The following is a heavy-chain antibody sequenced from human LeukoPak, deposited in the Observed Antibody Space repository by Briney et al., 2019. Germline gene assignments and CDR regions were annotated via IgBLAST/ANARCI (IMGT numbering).Heavy chain of an antibody. CDR2: ISSSSSYI. CDR1: GFTFSSYS. D-gene: IGHD1-1*01. CDR3: ARDAPPTGYYDAFDI. Sequence: PGGSLRLSCAASGFTFSSYSMNWVRQAPGKGLEWVSSISSSSSYIYYADSVKGRFTISRDNAKISLYLQMNSLRAEDTAVYYCARDAPPTGYYDAFDIWGQGTMVTVSS. J-gene: IGHJ3*02. V-gene: IGHV3-21*01.